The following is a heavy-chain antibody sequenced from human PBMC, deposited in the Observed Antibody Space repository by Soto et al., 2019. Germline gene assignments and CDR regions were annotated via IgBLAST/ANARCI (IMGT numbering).Heavy chain of an antibody. CDR2: IYYSGST. CDR3: TRLAMIVQYYYYYYGMDV. V-gene: IGHV4-39*01. D-gene: IGHD3-16*01. Sequence: PSEALSLTCTVSGGSFSRSRYYWGWIRQPPGKGLEWIGSIYYSGSTYYNPSRTSRATITVDTSHNQFSLKLSSVTAADTAVYYCTRLAMIVQYYYYYYGMDVRGQGTTVTVSS. J-gene: IGHJ6*02. CDR1: GGSFSRSRYY.